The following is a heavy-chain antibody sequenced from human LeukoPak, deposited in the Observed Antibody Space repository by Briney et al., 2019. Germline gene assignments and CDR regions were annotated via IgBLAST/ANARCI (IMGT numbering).Heavy chain of an antibody. CDR1: GFTFSNAW. CDR2: IHHRGST. Sequence: PGGSLRLSCAASGFTFSNAWMSWIRQPPGKGLEWIGNIHHRGSTYYNPSLKSRVTISVDTSKNQFSLKLSSVTAADTAVYYCARASVVRGTQFDYWGQGTLVTVSS. D-gene: IGHD3-10*01. V-gene: IGHV4-4*02. J-gene: IGHJ4*02. CDR3: ARASVVRGTQFDY.